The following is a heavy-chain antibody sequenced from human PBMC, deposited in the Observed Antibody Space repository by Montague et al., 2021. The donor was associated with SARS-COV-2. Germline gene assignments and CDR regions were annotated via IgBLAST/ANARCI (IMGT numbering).Heavy chain of an antibody. V-gene: IGHV4-30-2*03. J-gene: IGHJ2*01. CDR2: SGGV. Sequence: SGGVYYNTSLKSRVTISVDTSKNQFSMELTSLTAADTAVYYCARLAGGFGYYRNFDLWGRCTLVT. D-gene: IGHD5-12*01. CDR3: ARLAGGFGYYRNFDL.